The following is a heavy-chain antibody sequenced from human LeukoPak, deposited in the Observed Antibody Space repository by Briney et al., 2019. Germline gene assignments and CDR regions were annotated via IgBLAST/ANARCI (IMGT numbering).Heavy chain of an antibody. CDR3: ARPTIVGADDAFDI. J-gene: IGHJ3*02. Sequence: GASVKVSCKASGGTFSSYAISWVRQAPGQGLEWMGGIIPIFGTANYAQKFQGRVTITADESTSTAYMELSSLRSEDTAVYYCARPTIVGADDAFDIWGQGTMVTVSS. D-gene: IGHD1-26*01. CDR1: GGTFSSYA. V-gene: IGHV1-69*01. CDR2: IIPIFGTA.